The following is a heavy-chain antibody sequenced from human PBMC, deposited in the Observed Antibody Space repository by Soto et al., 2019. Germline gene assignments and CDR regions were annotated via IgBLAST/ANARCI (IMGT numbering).Heavy chain of an antibody. J-gene: IGHJ4*02. Sequence: QVQLVQSGVEVKKPGASVKVSCNTMGYTFTNYGLTWVRQAPGEGLEWLGWISAYNGHTKYAQKVQDRVTLTTDTSASTAYLELRSLRSEDTAVYYCVRGDGGYFDHWAQGTVVLVSS. V-gene: IGHV1-18*01. CDR2: ISAYNGHT. D-gene: IGHD3-16*01. CDR1: GYTFTNYG. CDR3: VRGDGGYFDH.